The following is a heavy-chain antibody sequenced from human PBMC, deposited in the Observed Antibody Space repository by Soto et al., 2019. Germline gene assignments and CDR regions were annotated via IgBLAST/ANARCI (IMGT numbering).Heavy chain of an antibody. Sequence: SVKVSCKASGGTFSSYRFNWVRQARGQGLEWLGGIVPIYRTADYAQKFQGRVTITADESTRTVYMELSSLKSQDAALYYCARDSGAKLSSSWGQGTLVTVSS. CDR2: IVPIYRTA. CDR3: ARDSGAKLSSS. CDR1: GGTFSSYR. V-gene: IGHV1-69*13. D-gene: IGHD6-13*01. J-gene: IGHJ4*02.